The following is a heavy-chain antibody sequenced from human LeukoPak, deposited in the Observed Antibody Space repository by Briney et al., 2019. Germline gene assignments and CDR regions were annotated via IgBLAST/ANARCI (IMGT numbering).Heavy chain of an antibody. J-gene: IGHJ4*02. Sequence: RAGGSLRLSCAASGFTFSNYWVHWVRQVPGKGLVWVSRINSIGTMTDYADSVKGRITISRDNAKNTLVLQMNNLRVEDTAVYFCARSSGSFFDYWGQGTLVSVSS. D-gene: IGHD3-22*01. CDR1: GFTFSNYW. V-gene: IGHV3-74*01. CDR3: ARSSGSFFDY. CDR2: INSIGTMT.